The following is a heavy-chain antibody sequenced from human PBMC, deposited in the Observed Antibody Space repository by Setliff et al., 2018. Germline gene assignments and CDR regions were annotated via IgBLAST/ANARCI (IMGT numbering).Heavy chain of an antibody. J-gene: IGHJ4*02. CDR1: DDSFYSDYYF. Sequence: SETLSLTCSVSDDSFYSDYYFWGWIRQPPGKGLEWIATISSSGATNYNSSLKSRVTLSRDVAKRQFALNLRSVTAVDTAVYYCASCRYQVPYDYWGQGILVTVSS. CDR2: ISSSGAT. D-gene: IGHD2-2*01. V-gene: IGHV4-39*01. CDR3: ASCRYQVPYDY.